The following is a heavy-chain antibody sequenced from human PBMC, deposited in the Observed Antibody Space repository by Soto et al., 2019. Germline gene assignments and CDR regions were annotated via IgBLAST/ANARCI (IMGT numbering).Heavy chain of an antibody. Sequence: QVQLVESGGGVVQPGRSLRLSCVASGFTFSDYGLHWVRQAPGKGLEWVSVIWNDGSKKYYADSVKGRFTITRDNSKNTLYLEMNSLRAEDTAVYYCTRDPRRGGSWDHFHYWVQGTLVTVSS. V-gene: IGHV3-33*01. CDR1: GFTFSDYG. D-gene: IGHD6-13*01. CDR2: IWNDGSKK. J-gene: IGHJ4*02. CDR3: TRDPRRGGSWDHFHY.